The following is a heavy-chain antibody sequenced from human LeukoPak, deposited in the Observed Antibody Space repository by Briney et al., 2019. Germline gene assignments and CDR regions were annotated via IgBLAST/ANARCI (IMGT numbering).Heavy chain of an antibody. CDR2: ISYDGSNK. J-gene: IGHJ6*02. CDR1: GFTFSSYG. CDR3: AKDGYRSGGSCYGFLYYYGMDV. D-gene: IGHD2-15*01. V-gene: IGHV3-30*18. Sequence: PGGSLRLSCAASGFTFSSYGMHWVRQAPGKGLEWVAVISYDGSNKYYVDSVKGRFTISRDNSKNTLYLQMNSLRAEDTAVYYCAKDGYRSGGSCYGFLYYYGMDVWGQGTTVTVSS.